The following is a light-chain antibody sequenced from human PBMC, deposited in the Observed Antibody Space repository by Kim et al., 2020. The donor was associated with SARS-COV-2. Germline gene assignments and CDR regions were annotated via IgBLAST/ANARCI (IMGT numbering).Light chain of an antibody. CDR1: SNLVANYYV. Sequence: HSLTISCTRTSNLVANYYVVSYHHHHPTHPPTLIIYDVSYRPSGLSPLSSASKSANAASLTISLLPAADAAYYCCTSYTGADTVLFGGGTQLTVL. CDR2: DVS. CDR3: TSYTGADTVL. V-gene: IGLV2-14*03. J-gene: IGLJ2*01.